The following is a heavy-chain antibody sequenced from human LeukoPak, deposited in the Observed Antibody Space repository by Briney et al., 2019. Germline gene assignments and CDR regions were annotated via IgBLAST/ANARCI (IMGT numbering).Heavy chain of an antibody. J-gene: IGHJ3*02. CDR2: IYYTGSN. CDR1: GGSISSYY. D-gene: IGHD3-10*01. V-gene: IGHV4-59*01. CDR3: ARAMNYYGSGSYGGFDM. Sequence: SETLSLSCSVSGGSISSYYWNWIRQSPGKGLEWIGYIYYTGSNNYNPSLKSRITISVETFKNQFSLKLSSMTAADTAVYYCARAMNYYGSGSYGGFDMWGQGTMVTASS.